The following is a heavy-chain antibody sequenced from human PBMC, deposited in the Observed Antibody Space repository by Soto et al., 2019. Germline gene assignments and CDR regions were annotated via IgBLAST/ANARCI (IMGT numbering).Heavy chain of an antibody. D-gene: IGHD3-10*01. CDR2: ISAYNGNT. V-gene: IGHV1-18*04. CDR3: ARDRVGGFDIPDRTPIDY. J-gene: IGHJ4*02. Sequence: GASVKVSCKASGYTFTSYGISWVRQAPGQGLEWMGWISAYNGNTNYAQKLQGRVTMTTDTSTSTAYMELRSLRSDDTAVYYCARDRVGGFDIPDRTPIDYWGQGTLVTVSS. CDR1: GYTFTSYG.